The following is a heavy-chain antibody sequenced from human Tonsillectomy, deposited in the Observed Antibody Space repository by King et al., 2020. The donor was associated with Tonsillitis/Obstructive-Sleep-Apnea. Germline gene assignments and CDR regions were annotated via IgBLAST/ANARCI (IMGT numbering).Heavy chain of an antibody. J-gene: IGHJ4*02. Sequence: VQLVESGGGLVQPGGSLRLSCAASGFTFSSYAMSWVRQAPGKGLEWVSAISGSGGSTYYADSVKGRFTISRDNSKNTLYLQMNSLRAEDTAVYYCAKEYREHTYYYDSSGYLLDYWGQGTLVTVSS. CDR3: AKEYREHTYYYDSSGYLLDY. CDR2: ISGSGGST. D-gene: IGHD3-22*01. V-gene: IGHV3-23*04. CDR1: GFTFSSYA.